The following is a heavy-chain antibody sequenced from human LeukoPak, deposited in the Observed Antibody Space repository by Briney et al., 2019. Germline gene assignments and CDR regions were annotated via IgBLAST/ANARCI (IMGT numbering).Heavy chain of an antibody. D-gene: IGHD4-17*01. V-gene: IGHV3-9*01. Sequence: GRSLRLSCAASGFTFDDYAMHWGRQAPGQGLGWVSGISWNCGSIGYADSVKGRFTISSDNAKNSLYLQMNSLRAEDTALCYCAKDMDYGDYERAFDIWGQGTMVTVSS. CDR3: AKDMDYGDYERAFDI. CDR2: ISWNCGSI. CDR1: GFTFDDYA. J-gene: IGHJ3*02.